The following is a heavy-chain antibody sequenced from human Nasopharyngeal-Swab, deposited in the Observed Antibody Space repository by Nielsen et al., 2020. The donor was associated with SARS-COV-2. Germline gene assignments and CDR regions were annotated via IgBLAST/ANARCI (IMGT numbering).Heavy chain of an antibody. Sequence: SETLSLTCTVSGGSISSYYWSWIRQPPGKGLEWIGYIYYSVSTNYNPSLKSRVTISVDTSKNQFSLKLRSVTAADTAVYYCARHVPMVTARGDAFDIWGQGTMVTVSS. CDR3: ARHVPMVTARGDAFDI. J-gene: IGHJ3*02. D-gene: IGHD2-21*02. CDR2: IYYSVST. V-gene: IGHV4-59*08. CDR1: GGSISSYY.